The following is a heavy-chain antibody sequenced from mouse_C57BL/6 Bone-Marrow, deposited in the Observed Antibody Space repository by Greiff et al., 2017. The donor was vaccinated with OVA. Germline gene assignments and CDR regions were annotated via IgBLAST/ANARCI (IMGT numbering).Heavy chain of an antibody. Sequence: QVQLQQPGAELVKPGASVKLSCKASGYTFTSYWMQWVKQRPGQGLEWIGEIDPSDSYTNYNQKFKGKATLTVDTSSSTAYMQLSSLTSEDSAVYYGARWGLLFAYWGQGTLVTVAA. CDR2: IDPSDSYT. CDR1: GYTFTSYW. CDR3: ARWGLLFAY. J-gene: IGHJ3*01. D-gene: IGHD3-3*01. V-gene: IGHV1-50*01.